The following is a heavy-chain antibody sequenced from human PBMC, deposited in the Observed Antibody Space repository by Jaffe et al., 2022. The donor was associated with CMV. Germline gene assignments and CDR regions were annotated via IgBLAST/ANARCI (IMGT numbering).Heavy chain of an antibody. CDR2: IKSKTDGGTT. D-gene: IGHD3-9*01. V-gene: IGHV3-15*01. J-gene: IGHJ4*02. CDR1: GFTFSNAW. Sequence: EVQLVESGGGLVKPGGSLRLSCAASGFTFSNAWMSWVRQAPGKGLEWVGRIKSKTDGGTTDYAAPVKGRFTISRDDSKNTLYLQMNSLKTEDTAVYYCTTGADYDILTGPRDYWGQGTLVTVSS. CDR3: TTGADYDILTGPRDY.